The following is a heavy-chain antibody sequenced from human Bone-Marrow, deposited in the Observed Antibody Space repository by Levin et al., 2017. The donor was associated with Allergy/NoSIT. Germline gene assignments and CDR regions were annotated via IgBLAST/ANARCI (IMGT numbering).Heavy chain of an antibody. J-gene: IGHJ6*02. V-gene: IGHV3-23*01. CDR1: GFTFSRNA. D-gene: IGHD2-2*01. Sequence: GGSLRLSCAASGFTFSRNAMTWVRQAPGKGLEWVSTITSGSGGSTYYADSVQGRFTISIDNSKNMLYLQMNSLTAEATAVYYCAREPECQNGMDVWGQGSTVTVSS. CDR2: ITSGSGGST. CDR3: AREPECQNGMDV.